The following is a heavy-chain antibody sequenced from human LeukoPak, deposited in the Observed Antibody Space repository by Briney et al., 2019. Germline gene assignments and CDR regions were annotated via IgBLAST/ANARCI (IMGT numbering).Heavy chain of an antibody. J-gene: IGHJ4*02. D-gene: IGHD1-14*01. CDR3: ARSRETLRTPAYDY. CDR2: IKSKTDGGTT. Sequence: GGSLRLSCAASGFTFSKAWMSWVRQAPGKGLEWVGRIKSKTDGGTTDYAAPVKGRFTISRDNPKNSLYLQMNSLRAEDTAMYYCARSRETLRTPAYDYWGQGTLVTVSS. CDR1: GFTFSKAW. V-gene: IGHV3-15*01.